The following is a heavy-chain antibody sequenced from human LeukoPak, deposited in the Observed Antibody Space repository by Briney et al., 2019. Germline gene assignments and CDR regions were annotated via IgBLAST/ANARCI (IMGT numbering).Heavy chain of an antibody. CDR1: GYTFTGYY. Sequence: EASVKVSCKASGYTFTGYYMHWVRQAPGQGLEWMGWINPNSGGTNYAQKFQGRVTMTRDTSISTAYMELSRLRSDDTAVYYRARIRFGELFSPLDYWGQGTLVAVSS. V-gene: IGHV1-2*02. CDR2: INPNSGGT. D-gene: IGHD3-10*01. CDR3: ARIRFGELFSPLDY. J-gene: IGHJ4*02.